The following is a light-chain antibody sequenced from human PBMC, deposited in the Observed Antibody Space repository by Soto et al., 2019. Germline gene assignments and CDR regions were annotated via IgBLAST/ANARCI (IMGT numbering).Light chain of an antibody. CDR3: HQFDSTPYT. V-gene: IGKV3-20*01. CDR2: GAS. CDR1: QTLTNNY. Sequence: EIVLTQSPGTLSLSPGQKVTLSCRASQTLTNNYLAWYQQKPGQAPRLLIFGASNRFTGIPDRFSGSGSGTDFTLTINRLKPEDFAMYFCHQFDSTPYTFGPGTKLEI. J-gene: IGKJ2*01.